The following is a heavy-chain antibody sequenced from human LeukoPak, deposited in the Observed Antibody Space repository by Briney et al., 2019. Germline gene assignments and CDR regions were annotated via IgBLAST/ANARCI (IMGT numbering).Heavy chain of an antibody. V-gene: IGHV4-34*01. J-gene: IGHJ4*02. CDR2: INHSGST. CDR1: DGSFSGYY. CDR3: ARGEYSNSRSFDY. D-gene: IGHD6-6*01. Sequence: SETLSLTCAVYDGSFSGYYWSWIRQPPGKGLELIGEINHSGSTNYNPSLKSRVTISVDKSKNQFSLKLTSVTAADTAVYYCARGEYSNSRSFDYWGRGTLVTVSS.